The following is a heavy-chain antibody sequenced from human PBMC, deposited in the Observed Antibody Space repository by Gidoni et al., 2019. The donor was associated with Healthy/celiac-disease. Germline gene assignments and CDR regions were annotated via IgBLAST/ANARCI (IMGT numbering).Heavy chain of an antibody. CDR2: IKQDGSEK. D-gene: IGHD3-10*01. J-gene: IGHJ4*02. V-gene: IGHV3-7*03. CDR3: ASELPELWFGELSRPVDY. Sequence: WVANIKQDGSEKYYVDSVKGRFTISRDNAKNSLYLQMNSLRAEDTAVYYCASELPELWFGELSRPVDYWGQGTLVTVSS.